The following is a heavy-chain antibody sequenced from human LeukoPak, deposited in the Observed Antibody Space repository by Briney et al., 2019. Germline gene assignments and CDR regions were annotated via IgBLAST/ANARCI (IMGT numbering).Heavy chain of an antibody. CDR1: GGSIGSSRYY. Sequence: SETLSLTCTVSGGSIGSSRYYWGWIRQPPGKGLEWIGNIYYSGSIYYNPSLKSRVTISVDTSNNQFSLKLSSVTAADTAVYYCYYGSGSYYVDYWGQGTLVTVSS. CDR2: IYYSGSI. D-gene: IGHD3-10*01. CDR3: YYGSGSYYVDY. J-gene: IGHJ4*02. V-gene: IGHV4-39*01.